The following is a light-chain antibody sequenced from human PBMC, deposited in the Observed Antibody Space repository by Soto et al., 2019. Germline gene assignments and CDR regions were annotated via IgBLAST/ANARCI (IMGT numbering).Light chain of an antibody. V-gene: IGKV3-20*01. CDR3: QQYGSSLFT. Sequence: EIVLTQSPGTLSLSPGEGATLSCRASQSVSSSYLAWYQQKPGQAPSLLIYGPSSRATAIPDRFSGRGSGTDFTLTISRLGPEDFAVYYCQQYGSSLFTFGPGTKVDIK. J-gene: IGKJ3*01. CDR2: GPS. CDR1: QSVSSSY.